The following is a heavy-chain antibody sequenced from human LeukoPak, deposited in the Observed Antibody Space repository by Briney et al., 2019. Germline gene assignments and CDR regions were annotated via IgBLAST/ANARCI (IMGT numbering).Heavy chain of an antibody. CDR1: GYTFTGYY. V-gene: IGHV1-2*04. J-gene: IGHJ4*02. CDR3: ARDGRIVGASFQFDY. D-gene: IGHD1-26*01. CDR2: INPNSGGT. Sequence: ASVKVSCKASGYTFTGYYMHWVRQAPGQGLEWMGWINPNSGGTNYAQKFQGWVTMTRDTSISTAYMELSRLRSDDTAVYYCARDGRIVGASFQFDYWGQGTLVTVSS.